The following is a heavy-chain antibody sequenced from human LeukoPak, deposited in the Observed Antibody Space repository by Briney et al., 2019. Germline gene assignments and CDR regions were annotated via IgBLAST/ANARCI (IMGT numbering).Heavy chain of an antibody. CDR1: GYTFTSYD. J-gene: IGHJ6*03. V-gene: IGHV1-8*01. D-gene: IGHD2-2*02. CDR3: ARGTVVVPAAILVPDYYYYMDV. Sequence: ASVKVSCKASGYTFTSYDINWVRQATGQGLEWMGWMNPNSGNTGYAQKFQGRVTMTRNTSISTAYMELSSLRSEDTAVYYCARGTVVVPAAILVPDYYYYMDVWGKGTTVTVSS. CDR2: MNPNSGNT.